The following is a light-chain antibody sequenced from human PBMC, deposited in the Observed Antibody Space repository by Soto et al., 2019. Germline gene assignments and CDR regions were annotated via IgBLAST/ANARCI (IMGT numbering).Light chain of an antibody. CDR1: TSNVESDY. Sequence: QSVLTQPPSVSAAPGQNVTISCSGSTSNVESDYVSWYLQLPGAAPKLLIHDVDTRPSSVPDRFSASKSGTSATLAITGLQPGDEGDYYCATWDTSLSPYCIFGGGTKLTVL. CDR3: ATWDTSLSPYCI. CDR2: DVD. V-gene: IGLV1-51*01. J-gene: IGLJ2*01.